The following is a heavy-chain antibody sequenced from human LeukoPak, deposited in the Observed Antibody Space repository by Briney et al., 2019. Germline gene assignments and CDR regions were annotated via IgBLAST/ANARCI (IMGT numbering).Heavy chain of an antibody. V-gene: IGHV4-59*01. CDR1: GGSISPYY. J-gene: IGHJ4*02. Sequence: PSETLSLTCSISGGSISPYYWTWVRQSPGKGLEWIGYIYYGGSTNYNPSLKSRVTISIDTSETQFSLRLTSVTAADTAVYHCARGSSSWYIPQDYWGQGALVTVSS. CDR3: ARGSSSWYIPQDY. CDR2: IYYGGST. D-gene: IGHD6-13*01.